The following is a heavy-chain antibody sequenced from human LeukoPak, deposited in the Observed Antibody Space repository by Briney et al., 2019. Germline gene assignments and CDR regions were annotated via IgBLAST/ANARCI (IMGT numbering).Heavy chain of an antibody. Sequence: ASVKVSCKASGYTFTSYYMHWVRQAPGQGLEWMGLINPTGDSTGYAQKFQGRVTMTRDMSTSTDYLELSSLRSEDTAIYYCARDREAVADRHFAGYYYYYYMDVWGKGTTVTVSS. D-gene: IGHD6-19*01. V-gene: IGHV1-46*01. CDR2: INPTGDST. J-gene: IGHJ6*03. CDR3: ARDREAVADRHFAGYYYYYYMDV. CDR1: GYTFTSYY.